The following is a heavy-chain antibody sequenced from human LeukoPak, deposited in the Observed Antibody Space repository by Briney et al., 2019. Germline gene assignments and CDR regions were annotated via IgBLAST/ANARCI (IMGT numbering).Heavy chain of an antibody. CDR3: ARSIAVADFPDY. CDR1: GGSISSGGYY. V-gene: IGHV4-31*03. D-gene: IGHD6-19*01. Sequence: PLQTLSLTCTVSGGSISSGGYYWSWIRQHPGKGLEWIGYIYYSGSTYYNPSLKSRVTISVDTSKNQFSLKLSSVTAADTAVYYCARSIAVADFPDYWGQGTLVTVSS. J-gene: IGHJ4*02. CDR2: IYYSGST.